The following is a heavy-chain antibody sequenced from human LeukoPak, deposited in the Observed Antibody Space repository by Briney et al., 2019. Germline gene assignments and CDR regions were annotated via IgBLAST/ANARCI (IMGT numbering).Heavy chain of an antibody. CDR3: TTLVNYYDSSGYGY. V-gene: IGHV3-15*01. J-gene: IGHJ4*02. Sequence: GGSLRLSCAACGFTFSNAWMRWVRQAPGKGLEWVGRIKSKTDGWTTDYAAPVKGRFTISRDDSKNTLYLQMNRLKTEDKAVLYCTTLVNYYDSSGYGYWGQGTLVTVSS. D-gene: IGHD3-22*01. CDR2: IKSKTDGWTT. CDR1: GFTFSNAW.